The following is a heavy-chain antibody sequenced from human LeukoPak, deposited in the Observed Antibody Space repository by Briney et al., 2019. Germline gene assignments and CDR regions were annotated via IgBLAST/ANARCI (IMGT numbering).Heavy chain of an antibody. D-gene: IGHD3-22*01. J-gene: IGHJ4*02. CDR3: AKDKYSDYDSSGYEPAPFDY. Sequence: GGSLRLSCAASGFTFSSYGMHWVRQAPGKGLEWVAVISYDGSNKYYADSVKGRFTISRDNSKNTLYLQMNSLRAEDTAVYYCAKDKYSDYDSSGYEPAPFDYWGQGTLVTVSS. CDR1: GFTFSSYG. V-gene: IGHV3-30*18. CDR2: ISYDGSNK.